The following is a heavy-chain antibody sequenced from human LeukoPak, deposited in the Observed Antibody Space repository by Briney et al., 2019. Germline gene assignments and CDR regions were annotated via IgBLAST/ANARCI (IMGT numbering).Heavy chain of an antibody. Sequence: SETLSLTCTVSGGSISSYYWSWIRQPAGKGLEWIGRIYTSGSTNYNPSLKSRVTMSVDTSKNQFSLKLSSVTAADTAVYYCARASRGENDRFEWFPDYYYYMDVWGKGTTVTVSS. J-gene: IGHJ6*03. CDR3: ARASRGENDRFEWFPDYYYYMDV. D-gene: IGHD3-3*01. V-gene: IGHV4-4*07. CDR2: IYTSGST. CDR1: GGSISSYY.